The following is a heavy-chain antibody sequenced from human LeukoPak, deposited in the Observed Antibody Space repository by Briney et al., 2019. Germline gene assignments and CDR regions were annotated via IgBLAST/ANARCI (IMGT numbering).Heavy chain of an antibody. J-gene: IGHJ6*02. CDR2: INPSGGST. Sequence: ASVKVSCKASGYTFTSYGISWVRQAPGQGLEWMGIINPSGGSTSYAQKFQGRVTMTRDTSTSTVYMELSSLRSEDTAVYYCARGRIAVAGTRYYYYYGMDVWGQGTTVTVSS. CDR1: GYTFTSYG. V-gene: IGHV1-46*01. CDR3: ARGRIAVAGTRYYYYYGMDV. D-gene: IGHD6-19*01.